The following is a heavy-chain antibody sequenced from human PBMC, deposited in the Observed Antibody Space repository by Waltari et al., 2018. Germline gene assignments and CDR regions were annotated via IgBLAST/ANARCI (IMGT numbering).Heavy chain of an antibody. D-gene: IGHD3-22*01. V-gene: IGHV3-7*03. Sequence: DVQLVESGGGLVQPGGSLRLSCAASGFSLSGYWMSWVRQAPGKGLEWVANIKEDGSEKYYVESVKGRFTISRDNAKNSLYLQMNSLRAEDTAVYYCARDDSTGYCYFDYWGQGTLVTVSS. J-gene: IGHJ4*02. CDR1: GFSLSGYW. CDR3: ARDDSTGYCYFDY. CDR2: IKEDGSEK.